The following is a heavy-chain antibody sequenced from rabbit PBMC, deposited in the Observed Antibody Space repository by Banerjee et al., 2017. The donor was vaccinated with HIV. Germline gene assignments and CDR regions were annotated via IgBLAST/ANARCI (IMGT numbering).Heavy chain of an antibody. J-gene: IGHJ4*01. Sequence: QEQLEESGGDLVKPGGTLTLTCKASGIDFSSYYYMCWVRQAPGKGLEWIACIGAGSSGTTYYASWAKGRFTISKTSSTTVTLQMTSLTAADTATYFCARDLAGVIGWNFNLWGPGTLVTVS. D-gene: IGHD4-1*01. V-gene: IGHV1S45*01. CDR2: IGAGSSGTT. CDR1: GIDFSSYYY. CDR3: ARDLAGVIGWNFNL.